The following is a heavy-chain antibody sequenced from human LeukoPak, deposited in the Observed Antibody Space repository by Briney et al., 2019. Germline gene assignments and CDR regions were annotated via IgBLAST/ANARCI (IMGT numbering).Heavy chain of an antibody. V-gene: IGHV3-23*01. D-gene: IGHD3-22*01. J-gene: IGHJ4*02. Sequence: GGSLRLSCAVSGFTFSNYGMSWVRQAPGKGLEWVSVISSSGDSTYYADSVKGRFTISRDNSKNTPYLQMNGLRADDTAIYYCAKDDGNNAKLLLDYWGQGTLVTVSS. CDR1: GFTFSNYG. CDR3: AKDDGNNAKLLLDY. CDR2: ISSSGDST.